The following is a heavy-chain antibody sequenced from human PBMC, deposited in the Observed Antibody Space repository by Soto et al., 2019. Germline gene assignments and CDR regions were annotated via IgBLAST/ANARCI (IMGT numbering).Heavy chain of an antibody. CDR1: GFSFSNSG. J-gene: IGHJ4*02. CDR2: ISYDGSLK. D-gene: IGHD2-2*01. V-gene: IGHV3-30*18. CDR3: AKDGYCGTSTCYDSADETYFDS. Sequence: QVQLVESGGGVVQPGESLRLSCAASGFSFSNSGMHWVRQAPGKGLEWVAFISYDGSLKYHRPSVESRFTISRDNSKSTLYLQMNSLRVEDTAIFFCAKDGYCGTSTCYDSADETYFDSWGQGTLVTVSS.